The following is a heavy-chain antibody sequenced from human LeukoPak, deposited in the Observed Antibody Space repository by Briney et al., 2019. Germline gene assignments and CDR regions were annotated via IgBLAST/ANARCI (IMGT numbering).Heavy chain of an antibody. Sequence: ASVKVSCKASGYTFTNYAMHWVRRAPGQRLEWMGWINTGNGNTKYSQKFQGRVTITRDTSASTAYMDLSSLRSEDAAVYYCARDGEYRSSVNWFDPWGQGTLVTVSS. D-gene: IGHD6-13*01. CDR3: ARDGEYRSSVNWFDP. CDR2: INTGNGNT. J-gene: IGHJ5*02. CDR1: GYTFTNYA. V-gene: IGHV1-3*04.